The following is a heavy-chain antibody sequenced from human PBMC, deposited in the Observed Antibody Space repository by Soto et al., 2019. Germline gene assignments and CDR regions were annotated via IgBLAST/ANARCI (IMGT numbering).Heavy chain of an antibody. D-gene: IGHD3-3*01. CDR3: ARGGGVGVAGSAAFEM. V-gene: IGHV1-2*02. CDR1: GYPVTAYY. Sequence: QLHLVQSGAVVKKPGASVTVSCSASGYPVTAYYMHWVRQAPGRGLEWMGGINPATGAAKYTQTFQVRVAMTRETSASTVFMELSGLTSDDTAVFYCARGGGVGVAGSAAFEMWGQGTLVTVSS. CDR2: INPATGAA. J-gene: IGHJ3*02.